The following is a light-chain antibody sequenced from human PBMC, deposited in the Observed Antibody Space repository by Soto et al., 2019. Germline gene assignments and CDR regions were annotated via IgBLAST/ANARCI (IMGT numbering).Light chain of an antibody. V-gene: IGKV3-20*01. CDR2: ATS. Sequence: EIVLTQSPGTLSLSPGERATLSCRASQSVGSNYLAWYQQKPGQAPRLLIYATSTRATAIPDRFSGSRSGADFTLTISRVEPEDFAVYFCQQYSGSLPWTFGQGTKVEIK. CDR3: QQYSGSLPWT. CDR1: QSVGSNY. J-gene: IGKJ1*01.